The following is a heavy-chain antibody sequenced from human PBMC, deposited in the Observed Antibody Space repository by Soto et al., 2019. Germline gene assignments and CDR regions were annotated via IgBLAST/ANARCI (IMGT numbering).Heavy chain of an antibody. D-gene: IGHD3-22*01. Sequence: GESLKISCKGSGYSFTSYWISWVRQMPGKGLEWMGRIDPSDSYTNYSPSFQGHVTISADKSISTAYLQWSSLKASDNAMYYCARLLNYYDSSGYPLAYYYYGMDVCGQRTTVTLSS. J-gene: IGHJ6*02. CDR3: ARLLNYYDSSGYPLAYYYYGMDV. V-gene: IGHV5-10-1*01. CDR1: GYSFTSYW. CDR2: IDPSDSYT.